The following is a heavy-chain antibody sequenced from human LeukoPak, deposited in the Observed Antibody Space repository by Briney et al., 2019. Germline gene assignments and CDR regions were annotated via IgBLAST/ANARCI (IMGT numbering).Heavy chain of an antibody. Sequence: GGSLRLSCAASGFTFKNYGMHWVRQAPGKGLEWVAVISFDGSNKFFADSMKGRFTISRDNSKNTVYLQMSSLRAEDTAVYFCARDGYCSSTNCPYYLDYWGQGTLVTVSS. CDR1: GFTFKNYG. CDR2: ISFDGSNK. CDR3: ARDGYCSSTNCPYYLDY. D-gene: IGHD2-2*01. J-gene: IGHJ4*02. V-gene: IGHV3-30*03.